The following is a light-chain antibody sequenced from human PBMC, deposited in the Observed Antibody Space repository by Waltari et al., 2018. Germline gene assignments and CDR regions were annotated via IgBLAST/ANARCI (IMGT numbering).Light chain of an antibody. V-gene: IGKV3-15*01. Sequence: ETVLTQSPVTLSVSPGARVALSCRASQGVRGFFAWYQQKPGQAPSLLVYDISTRATGIPARFSGSGSETEFTLTISGLQSEDFAVYYCQQYGSWPLTFGGGTKVDLK. CDR2: DIS. J-gene: IGKJ4*01. CDR3: QQYGSWPLT. CDR1: QGVRGF.